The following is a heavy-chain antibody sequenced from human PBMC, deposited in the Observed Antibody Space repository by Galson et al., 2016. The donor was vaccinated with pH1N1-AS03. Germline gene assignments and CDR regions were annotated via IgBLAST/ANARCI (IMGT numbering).Heavy chain of an antibody. D-gene: IGHD1-1*01. V-gene: IGHV3-23*01. CDR3: AKDLFWMSAIDV. J-gene: IGHJ6*02. CDR2: IGSDLKT. Sequence: SLRLSCADSGFGVSGNAMTWVRQAPGKGLEWVSSIGSDLKTHYANSVKGRFSISKDNSKNTVYLQMDSLRAEDTALYYCAKDLFWMSAIDVWGQGTTVTVS. CDR1: GFGVSGNA.